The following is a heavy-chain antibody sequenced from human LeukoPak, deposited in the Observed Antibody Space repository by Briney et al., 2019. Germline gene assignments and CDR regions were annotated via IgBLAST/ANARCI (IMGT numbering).Heavy chain of an antibody. D-gene: IGHD5-18*01. CDR3: ARRGTGYSSMYWFDP. J-gene: IGHJ5*02. V-gene: IGHV5-51*01. CDR2: IYPGDSDT. CDR1: GYSFTSYW. Sequence: GESLKISCKGSGYSFTSYWIGWVRPMPGKGLEWMGIIYPGDSDTRYSPSFQGQVTISADKSISTAYLQWSSLKASDTAMYYCARRGTGYSSMYWFDPWGQGTLVTVSS.